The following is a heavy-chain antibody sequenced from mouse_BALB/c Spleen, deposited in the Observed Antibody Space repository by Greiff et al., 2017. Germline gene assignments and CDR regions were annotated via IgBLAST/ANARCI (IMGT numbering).Heavy chain of an antibody. CDR3: ARDPGYYFDY. J-gene: IGHJ2*01. CDR1: GFSLTSYG. Sequence: VKLMESGPGLVAPSQSLSITCTVSGFSLTSYGVHWVRQPPGKGLEWLGVIWAGGSTNYNSALMSRLSISKDNSKSQVFLKMNSLQTDDTAMYYCARDPGYYFDYWGQGTTLTVSS. CDR2: IWAGGST. V-gene: IGHV2-9*02.